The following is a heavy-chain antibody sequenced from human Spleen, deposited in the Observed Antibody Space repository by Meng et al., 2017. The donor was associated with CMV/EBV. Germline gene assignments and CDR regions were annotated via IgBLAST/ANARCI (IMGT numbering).Heavy chain of an antibody. Sequence: SETLSLTCAVSGGSISSSNWWSWVRQSPGKGLEWIGEIYHSGGTNYNPSLKSRVTISVDKSKNQFSRKVSSVTAADTAVYYCASNVAVIQAYDYWGQGTLVTVSS. CDR3: ASNVAVIQAYDY. V-gene: IGHV4-4*02. CDR1: GGSISSSNW. J-gene: IGHJ4*02. CDR2: IYHSGGT. D-gene: IGHD2/OR15-2a*01.